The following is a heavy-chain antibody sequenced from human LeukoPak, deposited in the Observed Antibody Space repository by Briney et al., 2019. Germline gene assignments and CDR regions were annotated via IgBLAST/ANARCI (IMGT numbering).Heavy chain of an antibody. J-gene: IGHJ3*02. CDR2: IYSGGST. CDR1: GFTVSSKY. D-gene: IGHD3-22*01. CDR3: ARDGYDSSDSAAFDI. Sequence: GGSLRLSCAASGFTVSSKYMSWVRQAPGKGLEWVSVIYSGGSTYYADSVKGRFTISRDNSKNTLYLQMNSLRAEDTAVYYCARDGYDSSDSAAFDIWGQGTMVTVSS. V-gene: IGHV3-66*02.